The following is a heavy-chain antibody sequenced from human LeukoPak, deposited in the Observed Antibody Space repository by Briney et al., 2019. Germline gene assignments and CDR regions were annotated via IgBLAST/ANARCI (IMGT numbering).Heavy chain of an antibody. CDR2: IYYSGST. J-gene: IGHJ4*02. CDR1: GGSISSYY. D-gene: IGHD2-2*01. V-gene: IGHV4-59*01. Sequence: SETLSLTCTVSGGSISSYYWSWIRQPPGKGLEWIGYIYYSGSTNYNPSLKSRVTISVDTSKNQFSLKLSSVTAADTAVYYCARDPYPLTAAMGYFEYWGQGTLVTVSS. CDR3: ARDPYPLTAAMGYFEY.